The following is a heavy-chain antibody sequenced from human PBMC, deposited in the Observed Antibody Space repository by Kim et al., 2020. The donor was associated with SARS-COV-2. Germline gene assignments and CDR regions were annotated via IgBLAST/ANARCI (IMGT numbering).Heavy chain of an antibody. J-gene: IGHJ3*02. V-gene: IGHV3-20*04. CDR2: INWNGGST. D-gene: IGHD5-18*01. CDR1: GFTFDDYG. Sequence: GGSLRLSCAASGFTFDDYGMSWVRQAPGKGLEWVSGINWNGGSTGYADSVKGRFTISRDNAKNSLYLQMNSLRAEDTALYYCARVGTPSAIYAFDIWGQGTMVTVSS. CDR3: ARVGTPSAIYAFDI.